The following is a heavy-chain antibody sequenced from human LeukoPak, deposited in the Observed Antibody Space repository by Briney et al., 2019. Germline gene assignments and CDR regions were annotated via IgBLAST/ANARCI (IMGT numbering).Heavy chain of an antibody. CDR2: IYTSGST. D-gene: IGHD3-9*01. J-gene: IGHJ3*02. CDR3: ARDYGNYDILTGYSRHDAFDI. Sequence: SETLSLTCTVSGGSISSGSYYWSWIRQPAGKGLEWIGRIYTSGSTNYNPSLKSRVTISVDTSKNQFSLKLSSVTAADTAVYYCARDYGNYDILTGYSRHDAFDIWGQGTMVTVSS. V-gene: IGHV4-61*02. CDR1: GGSISSGSYY.